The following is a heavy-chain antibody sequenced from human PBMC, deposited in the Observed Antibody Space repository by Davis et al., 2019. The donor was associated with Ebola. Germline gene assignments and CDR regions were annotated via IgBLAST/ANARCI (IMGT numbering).Heavy chain of an antibody. CDR2: INPNSGGT. CDR3: ARGGGSSKRTMGY. D-gene: IGHD1-26*01. CDR1: GYTFTGYY. J-gene: IGHJ4*02. V-gene: IGHV1-2*04. Sequence: AASVKVSCKASGYTFTGYYMHWVRQAPGQGLEWMGWINPNSGGTNYAQKFQGWVTMTRDTSISTAYMELSRLRSDDPAVYYWARGGGSSKRTMGYWGQGTLVTVSS.